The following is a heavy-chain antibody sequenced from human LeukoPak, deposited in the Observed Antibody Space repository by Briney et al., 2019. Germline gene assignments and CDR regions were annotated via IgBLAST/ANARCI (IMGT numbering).Heavy chain of an antibody. V-gene: IGHV3-72*01. CDR1: GFTFSGYS. CDR3: ASLYGSGKRWVDP. CDR2: TRNKANSYTT. D-gene: IGHD3-10*01. Sequence: GGSLRLSCAASGFTFSGYSLNWVRQAPGKGLEWVGRTRNKANSYTTEYAASVKGRFTISRDDSKNSLYLQMNSLKTEDTAVYYCASLYGSGKRWVDPWGQGTLVTVSS. J-gene: IGHJ5*02.